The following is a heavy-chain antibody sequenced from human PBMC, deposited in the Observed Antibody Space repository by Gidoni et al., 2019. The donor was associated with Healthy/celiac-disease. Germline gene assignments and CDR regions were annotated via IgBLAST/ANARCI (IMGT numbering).Heavy chain of an antibody. V-gene: IGHV4-39*07. CDR2: IYYSAST. CDR1: AGSISSSSYY. CDR3: ARGCSGGRWYYFDY. J-gene: IGHJ4*02. D-gene: IGHD2-15*01. Sequence: LQLQESAPGMVKPSDTLSLTCTVTAGSISSSSYYGGWIRQPPGKGLEWIGSIYYSASTCYNPSLESVVTISVNTSKNQFSLKLSSVTAADTAVYYCARGCSGGRWYYFDYWGQGTLVTVSS.